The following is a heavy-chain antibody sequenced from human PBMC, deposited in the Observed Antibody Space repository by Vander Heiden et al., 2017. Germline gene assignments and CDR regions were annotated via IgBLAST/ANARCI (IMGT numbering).Heavy chain of an antibody. D-gene: IGHD3-10*01. J-gene: IGHJ4*02. CDR1: GFTFSSYA. V-gene: IGHV3-30-3*01. CDR2: ISYDGSNK. Sequence: QVQLVESGGGVVQPGRSLRLSCAASGFTFSSYAMPWVRQAPGKGLEWVAVISYDGSNKYYADSVKGRFTISRDNSKNTLYLQMNSLRAEDTAVYYCARDSSGSNFDYWGQGTLVTVSS. CDR3: ARDSSGSNFDY.